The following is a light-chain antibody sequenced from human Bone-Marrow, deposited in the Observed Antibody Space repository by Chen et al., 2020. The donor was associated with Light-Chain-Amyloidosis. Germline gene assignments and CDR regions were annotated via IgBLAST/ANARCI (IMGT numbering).Light chain of an antibody. CDR2: AAS. CDR3: LHHSRYPLLT. Sequence: DIQMTQSPSCLSASVGDRVTITCRASQGIRIDLGWSQQNPGKAPKRLIYAASSLQRGVPSRFSGSGSGTEFTLTISSLQPEDFATYYCLHHSRYPLLTFGGGTKVGIK. CDR1: QGIRID. V-gene: IGKV1-17*01. J-gene: IGKJ4*01.